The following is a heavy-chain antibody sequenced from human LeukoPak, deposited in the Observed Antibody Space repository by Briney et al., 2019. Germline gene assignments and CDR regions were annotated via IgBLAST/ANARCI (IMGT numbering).Heavy chain of an antibody. Sequence: SETLSLTCTVSGGSLSGHYWSWIRQPPGKGLEWIGYIYYSGSTNYNPSLKSRVTISVDTSKNQFPLKLSSVTAADTAVYYCARLKIVVVPAAISAFDIWGQGTMVTVSS. J-gene: IGHJ3*02. CDR1: GGSLSGHY. CDR3: ARLKIVVVPAAISAFDI. D-gene: IGHD2-2*02. V-gene: IGHV4-59*08. CDR2: IYYSGST.